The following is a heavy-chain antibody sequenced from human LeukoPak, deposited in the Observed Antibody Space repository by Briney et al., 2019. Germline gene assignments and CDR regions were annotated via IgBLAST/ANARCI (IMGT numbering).Heavy chain of an antibody. V-gene: IGHV3-11*04. CDR2: ISSSGYTI. D-gene: IGHD1-14*01. Sequence: GGSQRLSCAASGFTFSDYYMTWIRQAPGKGLEWVSDISSSGYTIHYADSVKGRFTISRDNAKNSLFLQMNSLRAEDTAVYYCARDSSPKPWGDYFFYYMDVWGKGTTVTVSS. CDR3: ARDSSPKPWGDYFFYYMDV. CDR1: GFTFSDYY. J-gene: IGHJ6*03.